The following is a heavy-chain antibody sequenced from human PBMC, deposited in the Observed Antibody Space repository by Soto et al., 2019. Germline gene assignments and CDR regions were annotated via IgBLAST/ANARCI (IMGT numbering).Heavy chain of an antibody. CDR1: GFTFSSYS. CDR2: ISYDGSNK. J-gene: IGHJ6*02. CDR3: ARDRRYCTSTTCYATYYYYYGMDV. D-gene: IGHD2-2*01. V-gene: IGHV3-30-3*01. Sequence: QVQLVESGGGVVQPGTSLRLSCAASGFTFSSYSIHWVRQAPGKGLEWVTVISYDGSNKYYTDSVKGRFTLSRGNSKNTLYLHMNSLSAEETAVYYCARDRRYCTSTTCYATYYYYYGMDVWGQGTTVTVSS.